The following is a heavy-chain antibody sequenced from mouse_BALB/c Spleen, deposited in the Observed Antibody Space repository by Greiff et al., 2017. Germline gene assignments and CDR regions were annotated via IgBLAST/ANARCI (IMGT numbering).Heavy chain of an antibody. CDR3: ARLRYY. CDR1: GFNIKDYY. J-gene: IGHJ2*01. CDR2: IDPENGNT. V-gene: IGHV14-1*02. Sequence: EVQLQQSGAELVRPGALVKLSCKASGFNIKDYYMHWVKQRPEQGLEWIGWIDPENGNTIYDPKFQGKASITADTSSNTAYLQLSSLTSEDTAVYYCARLRYYWGQGTTLTVSS.